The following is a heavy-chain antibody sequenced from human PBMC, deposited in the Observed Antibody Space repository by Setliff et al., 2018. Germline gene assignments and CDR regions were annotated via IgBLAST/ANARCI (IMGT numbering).Heavy chain of an antibody. CDR3: VRPGGTTVVARHFDY. J-gene: IGHJ4*01. Sequence: PSETLSLTCTVSDDSFTSSRYYWGWIRQAPGSGLEWIGSISYSGTPYYNGSVESRVTISIDTSRNQFALELRSVTVADTATYYCVRPGGTTVVARHFDYWGSGILVTVSS. D-gene: IGHD2-15*01. CDR1: DDSFTSSRYY. V-gene: IGHV4-39*01. CDR2: ISYSGTP.